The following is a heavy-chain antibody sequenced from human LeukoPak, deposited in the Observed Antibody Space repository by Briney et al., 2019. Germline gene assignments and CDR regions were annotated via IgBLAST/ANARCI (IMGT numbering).Heavy chain of an antibody. Sequence: PSETLSLTCTVSGGSISSSSYYWGWIRQPPGKGLEWIGSIYYSGSTYYNPSLKSRVTISVDTSKNQFSLKLSSVTAADTAVCYCARAVDYYDSSGYYRFDYWGQGTLVTVSS. J-gene: IGHJ4*02. V-gene: IGHV4-39*07. CDR2: IYYSGST. CDR3: ARAVDYYDSSGYYRFDY. D-gene: IGHD3-22*01. CDR1: GGSISSSSYY.